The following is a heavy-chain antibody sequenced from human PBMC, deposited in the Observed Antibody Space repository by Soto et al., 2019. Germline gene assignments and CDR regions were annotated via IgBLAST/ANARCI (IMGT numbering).Heavy chain of an antibody. J-gene: IGHJ5*02. CDR3: ASSGSYDFWSVYSFWSAP. CDR2: IYYSGST. Sequence: SETLSLTCTVSGGSISSYYWSWIRQPPGKGLEWIGYIYYSGSTNYNPSLKSRVTISVDTSKNQFSLKLSSVTAADTAVYYCASSGSYDFWSVYSFWSAPWAKGTLVPVSS. D-gene: IGHD3-3*01. CDR1: GGSISSYY. V-gene: IGHV4-59*01.